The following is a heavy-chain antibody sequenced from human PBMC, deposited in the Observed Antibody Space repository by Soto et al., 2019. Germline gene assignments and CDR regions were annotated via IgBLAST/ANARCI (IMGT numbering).Heavy chain of an antibody. J-gene: IGHJ6*02. CDR1: GFTFSSYA. V-gene: IGHV3-23*01. Sequence: LRLSCAASGFTFSSYAMSWVRQAPGKGLEWVSAISGSGGSTYYADSVKGRFTISRDNSKNTLYLQMNSLRAEDTAVYYCAKPVAGGYCGGGSCYRRYYYYYGMDVWGQGTTVTVSS. D-gene: IGHD2-15*01. CDR3: AKPVAGGYCGGGSCYRRYYYYYGMDV. CDR2: ISGSGGST.